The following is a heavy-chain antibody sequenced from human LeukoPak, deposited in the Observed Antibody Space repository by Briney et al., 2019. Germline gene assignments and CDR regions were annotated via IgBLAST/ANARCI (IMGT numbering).Heavy chain of an antibody. CDR1: GFTFSSYW. CDR2: IKGDGSDT. J-gene: IGHJ4*02. V-gene: IGHV3-74*01. Sequence: GGSLRLSCAASGFTFSSYWMHWVRQTPGKGLGWVSRIKGDGSDTLYADSVKGRFTISRDNSKNTLYLQTSGLGVDDTAVYYCARASTTVPNLLDYWGQGALVSVSS. CDR3: ARASTTVPNLLDY. D-gene: IGHD4-17*01.